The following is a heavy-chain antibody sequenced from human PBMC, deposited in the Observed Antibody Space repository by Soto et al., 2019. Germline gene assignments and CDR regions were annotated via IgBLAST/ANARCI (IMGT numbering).Heavy chain of an antibody. D-gene: IGHD6-19*01. J-gene: IGHJ4*02. V-gene: IGHV4-61*05. CDR1: GVSISIVSMSVIY. CDR2: VRYSGST. Sequence: KASETLSLTCTVSGVSISIVSMSVIYWSWIRQSPGNGLEWIGSVRYSGSTSYPHSLKSRVTISVDKSKNQFSVRLRSVPAAHTAVYYCARIHHSSASFDSWGQGNLVTVXS. CDR3: ARIHHSSASFDS.